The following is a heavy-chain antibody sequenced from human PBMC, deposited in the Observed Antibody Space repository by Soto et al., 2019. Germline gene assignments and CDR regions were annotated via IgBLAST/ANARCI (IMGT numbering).Heavy chain of an antibody. CDR2: ISDSSASI. J-gene: IGHJ4*02. CDR3: TRDLGATGY. Sequence: EVQLVESGGGLVQPGGSLRLSCAASGFTFNSHTMNWVRQAPGKGLEWLSYISDSSASIYYADSVKGRFTVSRDNAKNSLYLQMNSLRAEDTAVYYCTRDLGATGYWGQGTLVTGSS. CDR1: GFTFNSHT. V-gene: IGHV3-48*04. D-gene: IGHD1-26*01.